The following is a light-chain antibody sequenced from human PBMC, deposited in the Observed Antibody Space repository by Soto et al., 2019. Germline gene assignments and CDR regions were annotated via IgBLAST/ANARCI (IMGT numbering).Light chain of an antibody. CDR2: DAS. Sequence: DIQMTQSPSSLPASVGDRVTITCQASQDITNYLNWYQQKPGRAPRLLLYDASSLETGVPSRFSGSGSGTDFTLTISSLQPEDVATYYCQHYDHLPITFGQGTRLEIK. J-gene: IGKJ5*01. CDR3: QHYDHLPIT. CDR1: QDITNY. V-gene: IGKV1-33*01.